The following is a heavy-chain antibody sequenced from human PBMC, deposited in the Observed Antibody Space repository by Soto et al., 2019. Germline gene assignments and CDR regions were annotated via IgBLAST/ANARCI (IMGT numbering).Heavy chain of an antibody. Sequence: EVQLLESGGGLVQPGGSLRLSCAASGFTFSNNAMSWVRQAPGKGLEWVSGISGSGENTYYEDSVKGRFTISRDKSKSTLYLQMNCLRAEDTAVYYCARDLNHDFWSGYYGYFDYWGQGTLVTVSS. CDR1: GFTFSNNA. CDR2: ISGSGENT. D-gene: IGHD3-3*01. J-gene: IGHJ4*02. CDR3: ARDLNHDFWSGYYGYFDY. V-gene: IGHV3-23*01.